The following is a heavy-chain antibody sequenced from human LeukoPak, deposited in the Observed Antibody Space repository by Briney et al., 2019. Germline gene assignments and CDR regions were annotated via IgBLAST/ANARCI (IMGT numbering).Heavy chain of an antibody. CDR1: GGSISSYY. CDR3: ARQLRGEAVAGHLQPFDY. Sequence: SGTLSLTCTVSGGSISSYYWNWIRQPPGKGLEWIGYIYYSGSTNYNPSLKSRVTISVDTSKNQFSLKLSSVTAADTAVYFCARQLRGEAVAGHLQPFDYWGQGTLVTVSS. V-gene: IGHV4-59*08. D-gene: IGHD6-19*01. CDR2: IYYSGST. J-gene: IGHJ4*02.